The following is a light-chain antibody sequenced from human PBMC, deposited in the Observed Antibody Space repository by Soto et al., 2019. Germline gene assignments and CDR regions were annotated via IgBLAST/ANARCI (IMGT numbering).Light chain of an antibody. J-gene: IGKJ3*01. CDR2: DAS. Sequence: EIVLTQSPDTLSLSPGERATLSCRASQSVRSSLAWYQQKPGQAPRLLIYDASNRATGIPARFSGSGSGTDFTLTISSLEPEDFAVYSCQQRSNWPPEVTFGHGTKVDIK. V-gene: IGKV3-11*01. CDR3: QQRSNWPPEVT. CDR1: QSVRSS.